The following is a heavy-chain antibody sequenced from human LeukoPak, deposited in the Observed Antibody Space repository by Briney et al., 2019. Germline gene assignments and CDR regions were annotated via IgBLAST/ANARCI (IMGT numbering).Heavy chain of an antibody. CDR1: GGSISTDASY. CDR2: IYYSGST. CDR3: ARLFSRGWEYHFGLDV. J-gene: IGHJ6*02. D-gene: IGHD6-19*01. V-gene: IGHV4-39*01. Sequence: SETLSLTCTVSGGSISTDASYWAWIRRPPGKGLEWIGSIYYSGSTYYSSSLKSRVTLSVDTSKNQFSLKMSSVTAADTAVFYCARLFSRGWEYHFGLDVWGQGTTVTVS.